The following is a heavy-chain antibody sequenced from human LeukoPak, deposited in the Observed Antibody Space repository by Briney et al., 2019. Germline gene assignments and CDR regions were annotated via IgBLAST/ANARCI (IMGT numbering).Heavy chain of an antibody. CDR2: INPNSGGT. D-gene: IGHD2-2*01. CDR3: ARGLGYCSSTSCRMALRFDP. V-gene: IGHV1-2*02. J-gene: IGHJ5*02. Sequence: ASVKVSCKASGYTFTGYYMHWVRQAPGQGLEWMGWINPNSGGTNYAQKFQGRVTMTRDTSISTAYMELSRLRSDDTAVYYCARGLGYCSSTSCRMALRFDPWGQGTLVTVSS. CDR1: GYTFTGYY.